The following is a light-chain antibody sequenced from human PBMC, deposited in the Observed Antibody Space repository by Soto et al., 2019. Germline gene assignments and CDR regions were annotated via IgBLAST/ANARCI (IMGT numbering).Light chain of an antibody. V-gene: IGKV4-1*01. CDR3: HQYYTTPRT. CDR2: WAS. J-gene: IGKJ1*01. CDR1: VNILYSSNNKNY. Sequence: DIVMTQSPDSLAVSLGERATINCRSSVNILYSSNNKNYLAWYQQKPGQPPKLLFSWASTRESGVPDRFSGSGSGTDFTLTISSLQAEDVAVYYCHQYYTTPRTFGQGTKVEIK.